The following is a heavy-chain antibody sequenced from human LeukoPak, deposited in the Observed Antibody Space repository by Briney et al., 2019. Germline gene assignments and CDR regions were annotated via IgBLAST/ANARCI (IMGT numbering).Heavy chain of an antibody. Sequence: GEALQISCWGSGYGFTSHWIAWGRQMPGKGLEGMGLIYPGDSDTTYNPSFQAQVTISVDKSISTAYLQWSRLKASDTAIYYSARGGASTADFWGQGTLVTVSS. CDR1: GYGFTSHW. CDR3: ARGGASTADF. CDR2: IYPGDSDT. V-gene: IGHV5-51*01. D-gene: IGHD2-21*02. J-gene: IGHJ4*02.